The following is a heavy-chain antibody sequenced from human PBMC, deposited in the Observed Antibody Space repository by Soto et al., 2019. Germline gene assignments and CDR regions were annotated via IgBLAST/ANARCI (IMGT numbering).Heavy chain of an antibody. CDR3: ARDDTAMVEY. CDR2: IYYSGST. V-gene: IGHV4-30-4*08. D-gene: IGHD5-18*01. Sequence: SETLPLTCTVTGDSISRGGYNWSWIRQHPGKGLEWIGYIYYSGSTYYNPSLKSRVTISVDTSKNQFSLNLSSVTAADTAVYYCARDDTAMVEYWGQGTLVTVS. CDR1: GDSISRGGYN. J-gene: IGHJ4*02.